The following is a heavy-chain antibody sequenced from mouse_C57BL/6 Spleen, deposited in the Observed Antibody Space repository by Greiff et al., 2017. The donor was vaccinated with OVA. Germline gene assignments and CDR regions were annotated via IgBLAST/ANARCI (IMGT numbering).Heavy chain of an antibody. D-gene: IGHD2-4*01. Sequence: DVHLVESGGGLVQPGGSLKLSCAASGFTFSDYYMYWVRQTPEKRLEWVAYISNGGGSTYYPDTVKGRFTISRDNAKNTLYLQMSRLKSEDTAMYYCARPLYYEAYWGQGTLVTVSA. CDR2: ISNGGGST. J-gene: IGHJ3*01. V-gene: IGHV5-12*01. CDR3: ARPLYYEAY. CDR1: GFTFSDYY.